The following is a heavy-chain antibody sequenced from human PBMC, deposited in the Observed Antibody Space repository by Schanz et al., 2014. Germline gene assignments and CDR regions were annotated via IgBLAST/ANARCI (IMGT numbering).Heavy chain of an antibody. Sequence: EVQLVESGGGLVKPGGSLRLSCAASGFTFSTYYMNWVRQAPGKGLEWVSSISSSSSYISYADSVKGRFTISRDNAKNSLYLQMNSLRAEDTAVYFCARDLTVETGYVVHYYYYGMDVWGQGTTVTVSS. D-gene: IGHD5-12*01. V-gene: IGHV3-21*02. J-gene: IGHJ6*02. CDR1: GFTFSTYY. CDR2: ISSSSSYI. CDR3: ARDLTVETGYVVHYYYYGMDV.